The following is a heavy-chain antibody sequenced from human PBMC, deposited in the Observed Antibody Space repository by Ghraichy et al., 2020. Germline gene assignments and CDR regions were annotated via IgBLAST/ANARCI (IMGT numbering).Heavy chain of an antibody. CDR2: IKKDGSEK. J-gene: IGHJ4*02. CDR3: ARYGYCYALPFQY. CDR1: GLTFSDYW. V-gene: IGHV3-7*03. Sequence: GGLRLSCAASGLTFSDYWMTWVRQAPGKGLEWVANIKKDGSEKYHVDSVKGRFTISRDNAKNSLYLQMNSLRVEDTAVYYCARYGYCYALPFQYWGPGTLVTVSS. D-gene: IGHD5-18*01.